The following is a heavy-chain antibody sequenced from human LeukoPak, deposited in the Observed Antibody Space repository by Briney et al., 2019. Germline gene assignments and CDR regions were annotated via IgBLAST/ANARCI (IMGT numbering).Heavy chain of an antibody. CDR3: VRLRRNSDTSGFYYYYDF. J-gene: IGHJ4*02. Sequence: GGSLRLSCAASGYTFSSYSINWVRQARGEGLEWVSSISVRSNYIYYADSVRGRFRISRDDARDSLYLQMNSLRAEDTAVYYCVRLRRNSDTSGFYYYYDFWGQGTLVTVSS. D-gene: IGHD3-22*01. CDR1: GYTFSSYS. V-gene: IGHV3-21*01. CDR2: ISVRSNYI.